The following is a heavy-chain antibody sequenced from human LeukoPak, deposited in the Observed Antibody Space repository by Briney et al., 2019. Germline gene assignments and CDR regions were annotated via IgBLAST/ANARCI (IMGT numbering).Heavy chain of an antibody. CDR1: GGSISSYY. CDR2: IYTSGST. Sequence: PSETLSLTCTVSGGSISSYYWSWIRQPAGKGLEWIGRIYTSGSTNYNPSLKSRVTMSVDTSKNQFFLKVSTVTAVDTAVYYCARISEYNDYYMDVWGKGTTVTVSS. V-gene: IGHV4-4*07. J-gene: IGHJ6*03. D-gene: IGHD1-14*01. CDR3: ARISEYNDYYMDV.